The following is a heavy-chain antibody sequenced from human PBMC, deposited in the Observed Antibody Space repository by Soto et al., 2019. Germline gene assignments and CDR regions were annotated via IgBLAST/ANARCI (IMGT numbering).Heavy chain of an antibody. CDR3: AICSGGSCYEVSWFDP. V-gene: IGHV1-69*02. Sequence: SVKVSCKASGGTFSSYTISWVRQAPGQGLEWMGRIIPILGIANYAQKFQGRVTITADKSTSTAYMELSSLRSEDTAVYYCAICSGGSCYEVSWFDPWGQGTLVTVSS. D-gene: IGHD2-15*01. CDR1: GGTFSSYT. CDR2: IIPILGIA. J-gene: IGHJ5*02.